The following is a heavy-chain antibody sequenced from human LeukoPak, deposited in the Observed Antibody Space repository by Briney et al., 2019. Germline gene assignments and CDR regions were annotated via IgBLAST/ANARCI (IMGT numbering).Heavy chain of an antibody. D-gene: IGHD6-13*01. V-gene: IGHV3-7*03. CDR3: PSSRPFGTNWYWLSDF. J-gene: IGHJ4*02. Sequence: GGSLRLSCAASGFTFNAYWMTWVRQAPGKGLEWVANIRQDGDKKYYVDSVKGRFTISRDNAMNSLYLQMNSLRAEDTAVYYCPSSRPFGTNWYWLSDFRREGTLVSVSS. CDR2: IRQDGDKK. CDR1: GFTFNAYW.